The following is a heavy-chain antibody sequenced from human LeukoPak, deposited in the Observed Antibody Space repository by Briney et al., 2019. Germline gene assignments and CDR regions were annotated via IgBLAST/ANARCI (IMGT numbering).Heavy chain of an antibody. V-gene: IGHV4-34*01. Sequence: PSETLSLTCAVYGGSFSGYYWSWIRQPPGKGLEWIGEINHSGSTNYNPSPKSRVTISVDTSKNQFSLKLSSVTAADTAVYYCARDRYCSSTSCYGGFDPWGQGTLVTVSS. CDR2: INHSGST. D-gene: IGHD2-2*01. CDR3: ARDRYCSSTSCYGGFDP. J-gene: IGHJ5*02. CDR1: GGSFSGYY.